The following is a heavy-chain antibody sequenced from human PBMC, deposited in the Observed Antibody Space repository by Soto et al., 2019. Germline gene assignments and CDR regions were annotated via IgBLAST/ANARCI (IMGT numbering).Heavy chain of an antibody. CDR1: GGSISSDDYY. J-gene: IGHJ4*02. CDR3: ARDLGGWPDY. V-gene: IGHV4-30-4*01. CDR2: IYYSGST. Sequence: SETLSLTCTVSGGSISSDDYYWSWIRQPPGKGLEWIGYIYYSGSTYYNPSLKSRVTISVDTSKNQFSLKLSSVTAADTAVYYCARDLGGWPDYWGQGTLVTVSS. D-gene: IGHD2-15*01.